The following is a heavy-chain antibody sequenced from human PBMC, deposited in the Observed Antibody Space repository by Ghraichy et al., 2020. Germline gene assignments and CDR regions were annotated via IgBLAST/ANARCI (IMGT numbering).Heavy chain of an antibody. CDR2: IKSDGSEK. D-gene: IGHD3-22*01. V-gene: IGHV3-7*01. J-gene: IGHJ4*02. CDR3: ASYDSSGYYFDY. CDR1: GFTFSTYW. Sequence: GGSLRLSCAASGFTFSTYWMNWVRQAPGKGLEWVANIKSDGSEKYYVDSVKGRFTISRDNAKNSLYLQMNSLRAEDTAVYYCASYDSSGYYFDYWGQGTLVTVSS.